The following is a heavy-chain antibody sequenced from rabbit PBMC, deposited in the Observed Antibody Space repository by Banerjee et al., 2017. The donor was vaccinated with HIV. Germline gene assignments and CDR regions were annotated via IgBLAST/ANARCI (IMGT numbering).Heavy chain of an antibody. V-gene: IGHV1S45*01. D-gene: IGHD8-1*01. CDR3: ARSGAGSDYSFDL. Sequence: QEQLEESGGDLVKPEGSLTLTCTASGFSFSNKYVMCWVRQAPGKGLEWIACINTSSGVTVYATWAKGRFTISKTSWTTVTLQMTSLTAADTATYFCARSGAGSDYSFDLWGQGTLVTVS. CDR2: INTSSGVT. CDR1: GFSFSNKYV. J-gene: IGHJ4*01.